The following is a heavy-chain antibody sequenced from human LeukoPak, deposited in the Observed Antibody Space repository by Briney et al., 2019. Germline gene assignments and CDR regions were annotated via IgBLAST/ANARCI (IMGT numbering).Heavy chain of an antibody. CDR2: IRYDGSNK. V-gene: IGHV3-30*02. CDR3: ARAKDSSGYYYFDY. CDR1: GFTFSSYG. Sequence: PGGSLRLSCAASGFTFSSYGMHWVRQAPGKGLEWVAFIRYDGSNKYYADSVKGRFTISRDNSKNTLYLQMNSLRAEDTAVYYCARAKDSSGYYYFDYWGQGTLVTVSS. J-gene: IGHJ4*02. D-gene: IGHD3-22*01.